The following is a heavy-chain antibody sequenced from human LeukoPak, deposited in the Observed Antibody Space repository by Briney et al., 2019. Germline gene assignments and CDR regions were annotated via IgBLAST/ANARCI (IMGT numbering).Heavy chain of an antibody. D-gene: IGHD1-26*01. CDR3: AREGSGSYWSYDY. Sequence: ASVKVSCKASGYTFTSYAMHWVRQAPGQRLEWMGWINAGNGNTKYSQKFQGRVTITRDTSASTAYMELSSLRSEDTAVYYCAREGSGSYWSYDYWGQGTLVTVPS. J-gene: IGHJ4*02. CDR2: INAGNGNT. V-gene: IGHV1-3*01. CDR1: GYTFTSYA.